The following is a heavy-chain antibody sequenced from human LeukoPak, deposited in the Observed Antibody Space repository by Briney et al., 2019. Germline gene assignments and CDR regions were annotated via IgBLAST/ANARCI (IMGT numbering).Heavy chain of an antibody. D-gene: IGHD1-26*01. V-gene: IGHV4-38-2*02. CDR1: GYSITSGYY. CDR2: IYHSGST. J-gene: IGHJ4*02. Sequence: SETLSLTCTVSGYSITSGYYWGWIRQPPGKGLEWIGTIYHSGSTYYNPSLKSRVTISVDTSKNQFSLKLSSVTAADTAVYYCARDINSGSYYAHFDYWGQGTLVTVSS. CDR3: ARDINSGSYYAHFDY.